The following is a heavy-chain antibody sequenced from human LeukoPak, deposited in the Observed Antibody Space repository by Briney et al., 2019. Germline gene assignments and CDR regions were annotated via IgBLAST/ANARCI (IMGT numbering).Heavy chain of an antibody. CDR2: ISYDGNNH. V-gene: IGHV3-30*18. J-gene: IGHJ6*02. Sequence: PGGSLRLSCAASGFTFSSYGMHWVRQAPGKGLEWVAVISYDGNNHYYGDSVKGRFTISRDNSKNTLYLQMNSLGAEDTAVYYCAKRDYFGSVDSYYAMDVWGQGTTVTVSS. D-gene: IGHD3-10*01. CDR3: AKRDYFGSVDSYYAMDV. CDR1: GFTFSSYG.